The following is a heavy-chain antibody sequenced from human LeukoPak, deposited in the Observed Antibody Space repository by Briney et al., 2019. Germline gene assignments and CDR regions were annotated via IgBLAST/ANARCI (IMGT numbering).Heavy chain of an antibody. Sequence: SETLSLTCAVSGGSISSSNWWSWIRQHPVKGLEWIGYIYYSSGTYYNPSLKSRTTISVDTSKNQLSLKLISVTAADTAVYYCARTLGGLPVFVYWGQGTLVTVSS. V-gene: IGHV4-31*11. CDR3: ARTLGGLPVFVY. J-gene: IGHJ4*02. CDR1: GGSISSSNW. CDR2: IYYSSGT. D-gene: IGHD2-21*02.